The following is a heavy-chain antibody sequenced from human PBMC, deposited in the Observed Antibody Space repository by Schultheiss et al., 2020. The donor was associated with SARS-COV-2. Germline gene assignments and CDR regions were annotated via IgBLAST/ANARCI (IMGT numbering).Heavy chain of an antibody. Sequence: SETLSLTCTVSGGSISSSSYYWGWIRQPPGKGLEWIGSIYYSGSTYYNPSLKSRVTISVDTSKNQFSLKLSSVTAADTAVYYCAVQVGATDYWGQGTLVTVSS. CDR1: GGSISSSSYY. CDR3: AVQVGATDY. CDR2: IYYSGST. D-gene: IGHD1-26*01. V-gene: IGHV4-39*01. J-gene: IGHJ4*02.